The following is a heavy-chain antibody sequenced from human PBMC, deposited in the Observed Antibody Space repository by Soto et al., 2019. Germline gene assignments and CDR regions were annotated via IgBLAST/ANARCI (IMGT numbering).Heavy chain of an antibody. J-gene: IGHJ4*02. CDR3: ARYMKRDYFDY. CDR2: IYYSGST. V-gene: IGHV4-31*03. D-gene: IGHD3-16*01. CDR1: GGSISSGGYY. Sequence: QVQLQESGPGLVKPSQTLSLTCTVSGGSISSGGYYWSWIRQHPGKGLGWIGYIYYSGSTYYNTSLKSRVTISVDTSKNQLSLKLSSVTAADTAVYYCARYMKRDYFDYWGQGTLVTVSS.